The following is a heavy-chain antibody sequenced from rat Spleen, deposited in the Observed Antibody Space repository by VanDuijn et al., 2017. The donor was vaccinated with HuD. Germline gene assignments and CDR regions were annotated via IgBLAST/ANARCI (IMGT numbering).Heavy chain of an antibody. D-gene: IGHD5-1*01. Sequence: EVQLVESGGGLVQPGRSMKLSCAASGFTFSNYDMAWVRQAPTKGLEWVASISYDGSSTYYRDSVKGRFTISRDNAKSTLYLQMDSLRSEDTATYYCTTEGLGDNWGQGVMVTVSS. CDR2: ISYDGSST. V-gene: IGHV5-20*01. CDR1: GFTFSNYD. CDR3: TTEGLGDN. J-gene: IGHJ2*01.